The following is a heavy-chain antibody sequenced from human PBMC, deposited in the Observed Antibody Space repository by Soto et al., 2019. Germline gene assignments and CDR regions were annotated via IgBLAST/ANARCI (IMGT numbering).Heavy chain of an antibody. Sequence: GGSLRLSCAASGFTFSSYGMHWVRQAPGKGLEWVAVISYDGSNKYYADSVKGRFTISRDNSKNSLYLQMDSLRAEDTAVYYCARDRDNWDIDFDYWGQGTLVTVSS. D-gene: IGHD1-1*01. J-gene: IGHJ4*02. CDR2: ISYDGSNK. CDR1: GFTFSSYG. CDR3: ARDRDNWDIDFDY. V-gene: IGHV3-30*03.